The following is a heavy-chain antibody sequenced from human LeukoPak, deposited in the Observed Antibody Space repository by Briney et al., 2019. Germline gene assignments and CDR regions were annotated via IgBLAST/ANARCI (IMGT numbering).Heavy chain of an antibody. Sequence: PETLSLTCAVSGYSISSGYYRGWIRRPPGKGLEWIGVIYHSGSTYYNPSLKSRVTISVDTSKNQFSLKLSSVTAADTAVYYCARHYMVRGVSNWFDPWGQGTLVTVSS. J-gene: IGHJ5*02. CDR2: IYHSGST. D-gene: IGHD3-10*01. CDR1: GYSISSGYY. CDR3: ARHYMVRGVSNWFDP. V-gene: IGHV4-38-2*01.